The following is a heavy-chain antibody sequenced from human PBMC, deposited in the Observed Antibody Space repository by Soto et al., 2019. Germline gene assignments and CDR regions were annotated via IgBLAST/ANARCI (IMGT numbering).Heavy chain of an antibody. J-gene: IGHJ2*01. V-gene: IGHV4-31*03. CDR3: ARDRRGGVGLGEFDI. Sequence: QVQLQESGPGLVKSSQTLSLTCTVSGGAISGSDSFYWSWVRQHPEKGMEWIGDIYYNGNTYYRPSLKTRFTMSVDTSKNQFSLKLRSVTAADTAVYYCARDRRGGVGLGEFDIWGRGTLVSVSS. CDR1: GGAISGSDSFY. D-gene: IGHD3-16*01. CDR2: IYYNGNT.